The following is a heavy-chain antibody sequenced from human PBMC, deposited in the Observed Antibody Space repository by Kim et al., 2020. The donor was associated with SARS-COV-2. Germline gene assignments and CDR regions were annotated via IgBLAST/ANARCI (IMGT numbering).Heavy chain of an antibody. D-gene: IGHD4-17*01. Sequence: GGSLRLSCAASGFTFSSYAMSWVRQAPGKGLEWVSAISGSGGSTYYADSVKGRFTISRDNSKNTQYLQMNSLRAEDTAVYYCAKEVGYGDYLLGGFDYWGQGTLVTVSS. CDR2: ISGSGGST. CDR1: GFTFSSYA. CDR3: AKEVGYGDYLLGGFDY. J-gene: IGHJ4*02. V-gene: IGHV3-23*01.